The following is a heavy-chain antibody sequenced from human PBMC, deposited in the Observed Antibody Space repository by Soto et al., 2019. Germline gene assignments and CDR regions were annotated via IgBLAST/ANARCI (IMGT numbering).Heavy chain of an antibody. CDR3: ARGGVMDV. D-gene: IGHD3-10*01. J-gene: IGHJ6*04. Sequence: SSGTLSLPCAVSGWSFSGYYLSWVRQPPGKGLEWIGEINHSGSTNYNPSLKSRVTISVDTSKNQFSLKLSSVTAADTAVYYCARGGVMDVWGKGTTVTVSS. CDR2: INHSGST. CDR1: GWSFSGYY. V-gene: IGHV4-34*01.